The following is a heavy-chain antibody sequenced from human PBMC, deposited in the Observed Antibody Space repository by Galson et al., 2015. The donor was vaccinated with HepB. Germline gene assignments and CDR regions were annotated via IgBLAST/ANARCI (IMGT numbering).Heavy chain of an antibody. J-gene: IGHJ5*02. CDR2: TYYRSTWYN. Sequence: CAISGDSVSSNRAAWHWIRQSPSRGLEWLGRTYYRSTWYNHYAESVKSRVTISVDTSKNQFSLKLSSVTAADTAVYYCARDQEQQPFPGGFDPWGQGTLVTVSS. CDR1: GDSVSSNRAA. D-gene: IGHD6-13*01. CDR3: ARDQEQQPFPGGFDP. V-gene: IGHV6-1*01.